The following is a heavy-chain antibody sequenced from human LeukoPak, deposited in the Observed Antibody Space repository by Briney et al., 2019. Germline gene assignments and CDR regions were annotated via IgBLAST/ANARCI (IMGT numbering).Heavy chain of an antibody. Sequence: SETLSLTCTVSGGSISSYYWSWIRQPPGKGLEWIGYIYYSGSTNYNPSLKSRVTISVDTSKNQFSLKLRSVTAVDTAVYYCARTDSYGYYFDYWGQGSLVTVSS. D-gene: IGHD5-18*01. CDR1: GGSISSYY. CDR3: ARTDSYGYYFDY. J-gene: IGHJ4*02. V-gene: IGHV4-59*08. CDR2: IYYSGST.